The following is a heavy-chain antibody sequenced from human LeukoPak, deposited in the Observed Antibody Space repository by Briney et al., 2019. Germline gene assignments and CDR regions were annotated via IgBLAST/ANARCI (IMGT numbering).Heavy chain of an antibody. D-gene: IGHD2-2*01. CDR2: ILYSGST. CDR3: AREYCTRTTCYFDY. V-gene: IGHV4-59*01. CDR1: GGSISSDY. J-gene: IGHJ4*02. Sequence: SETLSLTCSVSGGSISSDYWSWIRQPPENGLEWIGYILYSGSTNYNPSLKSRLTISVDTSKNQFSLKLSSVTAADTAVYYCAREYCTRTTCYFDYWGQGTLVTVSS.